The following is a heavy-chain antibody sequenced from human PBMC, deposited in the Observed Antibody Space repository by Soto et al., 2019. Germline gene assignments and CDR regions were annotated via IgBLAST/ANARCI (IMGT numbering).Heavy chain of an antibody. CDR1: GYIFTAYA. J-gene: IGHJ2*01. Sequence: VQFVQSGAEVKKPGASVRVSCKASGYIFTAYAIHWVRQAPGHGLEWMGWINTATGDTKYSEKLHDRVTFSRDTSATTVYMEFTNLRSEDTAVYFCVRMRERILGWYFDGWGRGTPVTV. CDR2: INTATGDT. D-gene: IGHD1-26*01. V-gene: IGHV1-3*04. CDR3: VRMRERILGWYFDG.